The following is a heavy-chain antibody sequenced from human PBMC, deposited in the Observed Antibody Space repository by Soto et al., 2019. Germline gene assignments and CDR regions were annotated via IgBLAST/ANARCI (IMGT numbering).Heavy chain of an antibody. CDR3: ARVDRGYSSSWYDPYYYYMDV. Sequence: QVQLQESGPGLVKPSETLSLTCTVSGGSISSYYWSWIRQPPGKGLEWIGYIYYSGSTNYNPSLKSRVTISVDTSKNQFSLKLSSVTAADTAVYYCARVDRGYSSSWYDPYYYYMDVWGKGTTVTVSS. J-gene: IGHJ6*03. D-gene: IGHD6-13*01. CDR2: IYYSGST. CDR1: GGSISSYY. V-gene: IGHV4-59*01.